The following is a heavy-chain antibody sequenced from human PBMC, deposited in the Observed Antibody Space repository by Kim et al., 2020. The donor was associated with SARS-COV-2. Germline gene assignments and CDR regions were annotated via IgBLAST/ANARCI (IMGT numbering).Heavy chain of an antibody. J-gene: IGHJ3*02. V-gene: IGHV5-51*01. CDR3: ARHGLGVWQWLAVDAFDI. Sequence: GESLKISCKGSGYSFTSYWIGWVRQMPGKGLEWMGIIYPGDSDTRYSPSFQGQVTISADKSISTAYLQWSSLKASDTAMYYCARHGLGVWQWLAVDAFDIWGQGTMVTVSS. D-gene: IGHD6-19*01. CDR1: GYSFTSYW. CDR2: IYPGDSDT.